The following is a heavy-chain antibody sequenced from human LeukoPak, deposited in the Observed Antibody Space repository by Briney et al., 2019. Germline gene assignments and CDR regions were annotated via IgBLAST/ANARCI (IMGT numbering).Heavy chain of an antibody. Sequence: GGSLRLSCAASGFTFSSYSMNWVRQAPGKGLEWVSYISSSSSTIYYADSVKGRFTISRDNAKNSLYLQMNSLRDEDTAVYYCARDRAAAGTRLGMDYWGQGTLVTVSS. V-gene: IGHV3-48*02. CDR3: ARDRAAAGTRLGMDY. J-gene: IGHJ4*02. CDR1: GFTFSSYS. CDR2: ISSSSSTI. D-gene: IGHD6-13*01.